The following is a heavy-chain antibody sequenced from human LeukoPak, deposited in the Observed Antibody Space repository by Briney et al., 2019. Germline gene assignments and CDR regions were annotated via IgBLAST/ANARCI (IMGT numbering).Heavy chain of an antibody. J-gene: IGHJ6*03. V-gene: IGHV3-30*04. CDR1: GFTFSSYA. CDR2: ISYDGSNK. CDR3: AKDPYYGSGSYDYYYYYMDV. Sequence: GGSLRLSCAASGFTFSSYAMHWVRQAPGKGLEWVAVISYDGSNKYYADSVKGRFTISRDNSKNTQYLHMNSLRAEDTAVYYCAKDPYYGSGSYDYYYYYMDVWGKGTTVTISS. D-gene: IGHD3-10*01.